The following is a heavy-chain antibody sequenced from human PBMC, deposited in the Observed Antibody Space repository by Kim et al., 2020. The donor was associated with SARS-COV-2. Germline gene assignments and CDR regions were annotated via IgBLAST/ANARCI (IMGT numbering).Heavy chain of an antibody. J-gene: IGHJ5*02. CDR1: GFTFSSYG. CDR2: ISYDGSNK. Sequence: VGSLRLSCAASGFTFSSYGMHWVRQAPGKGLEWVAVISYDGSNKYYADSVKGRFTISRDNSKNTLYLQMNSLRAEDTAVYYCAKALLESWGQGTLVTVSS. V-gene: IGHV3-30*18. D-gene: IGHD1-1*01. CDR3: AKALLES.